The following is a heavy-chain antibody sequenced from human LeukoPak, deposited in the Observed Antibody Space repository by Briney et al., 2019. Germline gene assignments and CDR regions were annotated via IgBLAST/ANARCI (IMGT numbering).Heavy chain of an antibody. J-gene: IGHJ4*02. CDR2: IYYSGST. CDR3: AREGRFLEWLSNY. V-gene: IGHV4-39*02. Sequence: PSETLPLTCTVSGGSISSSSYYWGWIRQPPGKGLEWIGSIYYSGSTYYNPSLKSRVTISVDTSKNQFSLKLSSVTAADTAVYYCAREGRFLEWLSNYWGQGTLVTVSS. CDR1: GGSISSSSYY. D-gene: IGHD3-3*01.